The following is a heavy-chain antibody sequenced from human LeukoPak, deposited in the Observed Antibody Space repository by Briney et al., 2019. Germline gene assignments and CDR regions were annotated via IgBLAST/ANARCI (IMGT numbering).Heavy chain of an antibody. J-gene: IGHJ4*02. D-gene: IGHD1-26*01. Sequence: SETLSLTCSVSGGSISSYYWSWIRQPPGKGLEWIGYIYYSGSTNYNPSLKSRVTISVATSKNQFSLKLSSVTAADTAVYYCARGGAYFDYWGQGTLVTVSS. CDR2: IYYSGST. CDR1: GGSISSYY. V-gene: IGHV4-59*01. CDR3: ARGGAYFDY.